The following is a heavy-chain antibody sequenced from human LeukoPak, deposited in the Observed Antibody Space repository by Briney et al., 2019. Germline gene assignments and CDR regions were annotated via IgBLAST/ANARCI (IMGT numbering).Heavy chain of an antibody. Sequence: KSSQTLSLTCTVSGGSISSGSYYWSWIRQPAGKGLEWIGRIYTSGSTNYNPSLKSRVTISVDTSKNQFSLKLSSVSAADTAVHYCARGTRNGGPTPNWGQGTLVTVFS. J-gene: IGHJ4*02. D-gene: IGHD6-25*01. CDR1: GGSISSGSYY. CDR2: IYTSGST. CDR3: ARGTRNGGPTPN. V-gene: IGHV4-61*02.